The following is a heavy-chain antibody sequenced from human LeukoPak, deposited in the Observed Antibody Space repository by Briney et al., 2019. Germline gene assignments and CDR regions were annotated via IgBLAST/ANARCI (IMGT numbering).Heavy chain of an antibody. J-gene: IGHJ4*02. CDR1: GGTFSSYA. CDR2: IIPIFGTA. V-gene: IGHV1-69*05. CDR3: ARELQVAGAYSGSYTCGYYFDY. D-gene: IGHD1-26*01. Sequence: ASVKVSCKASGGTFSSYAISWVRQAPGQGLEWMGGIIPIFGTANYAQKFQGRVTITTDEPTSTAYMELSSLRSEDTAVYYCARELQVAGAYSGSYTCGYYFDYWGQGTLVTVSS.